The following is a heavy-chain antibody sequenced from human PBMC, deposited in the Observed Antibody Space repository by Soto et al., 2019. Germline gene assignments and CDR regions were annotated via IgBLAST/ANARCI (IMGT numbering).Heavy chain of an antibody. CDR2: IIPIFGTA. D-gene: IGHD3-22*01. J-gene: IGHJ3*02. V-gene: IGHV1-69*13. Sequence: GASVKVSCEASGGTFSSYAISWVRQAPGQGLEWMGGIIPIFGTANYAQKFQGRVTITADESTSTAYMELSSLRSEDTAVYYCSRDASGYDSSGYAFDIWGQGTMVTVSS. CDR3: SRDASGYDSSGYAFDI. CDR1: GGTFSSYA.